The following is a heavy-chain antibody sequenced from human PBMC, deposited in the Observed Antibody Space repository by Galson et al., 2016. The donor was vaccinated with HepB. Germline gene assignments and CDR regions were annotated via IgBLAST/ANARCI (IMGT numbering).Heavy chain of an antibody. Sequence: SLRLSCAAYGLPVSNDYMSWVRQAPGKGLKWVSVSSGDGRPYYAESVKGRFTISRATSKNTVFLQMHSLRGEDPAVYYCARDPGFRNGMDVWGQGTTVTVS. V-gene: IGHV3-53*01. CDR3: ARDPGFRNGMDV. CDR2: SSGDGRP. J-gene: IGHJ6*02. CDR1: GLPVSNDY.